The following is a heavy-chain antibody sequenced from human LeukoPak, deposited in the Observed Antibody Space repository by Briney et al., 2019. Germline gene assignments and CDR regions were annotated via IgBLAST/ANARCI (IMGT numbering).Heavy chain of an antibody. V-gene: IGHV1-2*02. CDR1: GYTFTGYY. CDR2: INPNSGGT. J-gene: IGHJ6*03. CDR3: ARDGSLLYSYGPFYYMDV. Sequence: GASVKVSCKASGYTFTGYYMHWVRQAPGQGLEWMGWINPNSGGTNYAQKLQGRVTMTTDTSTSTAYMELRSLRSDDTAVYYCARDGSLLYSYGPFYYMDVWGKGTTVTISS. D-gene: IGHD5-18*01.